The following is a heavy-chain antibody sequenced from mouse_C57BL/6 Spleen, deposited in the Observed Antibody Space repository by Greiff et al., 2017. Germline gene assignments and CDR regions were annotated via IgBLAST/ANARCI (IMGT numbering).Heavy chain of an antibody. CDR2: IGPGSGST. J-gene: IGHJ2*01. D-gene: IGHD1-1*01. Sequence: QVQLQQSGAELVKPGASVKISCKASGYTFTDYYINWVKQRPGQGLEWIGKIGPGSGSTYYNEKLKGKSTLTADKSSSTAYMQLSGLTSEASAVYFCARSYCGSSFDYWGQGTTLTVSS. V-gene: IGHV1-77*01. CDR3: ARSYCGSSFDY. CDR1: GYTFTDYY.